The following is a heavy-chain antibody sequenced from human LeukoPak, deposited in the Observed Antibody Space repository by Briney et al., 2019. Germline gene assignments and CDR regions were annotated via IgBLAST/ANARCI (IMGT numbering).Heavy chain of an antibody. Sequence: SESLSLTCTVSGGSISSSSYYWGWIRQPPGKGLEWIGCIYYSGSTYYNPSLKSRVTISVDTSKNQFSLKLSSVTAADTAVYYCARHAGYSYGYRDYWGQGTLVTVSS. CDR3: ARHAGYSYGYRDY. V-gene: IGHV4-39*01. D-gene: IGHD5-18*01. CDR2: IYYSGST. J-gene: IGHJ4*02. CDR1: GGSISSSSYY.